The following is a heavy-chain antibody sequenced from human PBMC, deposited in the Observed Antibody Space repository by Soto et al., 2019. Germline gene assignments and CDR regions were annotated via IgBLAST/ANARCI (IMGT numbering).Heavy chain of an antibody. V-gene: IGHV1-69*01. CDR2: IIPIFGIT. J-gene: IGHJ1*01. CDR1: GGTFSGYA. Sequence: QAQLMQSGAEVQEPGSSVKVSCKASGGTFSGYAISWVRQAPGQGLEWLGGIIPIFGITNYAQKFQNRLTIAADESSATVYMDLSSLTSEDSAIYYCARDPRSITGTTSSEDIQHWGQGTLVSVS. CDR3: ARDPRSITGTTSSEDIQH. D-gene: IGHD1-1*01.